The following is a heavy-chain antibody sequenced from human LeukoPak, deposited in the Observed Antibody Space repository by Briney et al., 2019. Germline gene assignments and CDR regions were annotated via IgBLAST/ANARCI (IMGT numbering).Heavy chain of an antibody. CDR1: GGSFGGYY. Sequence: SETLSLTCAVYGGSFGGYYWSWIRQPPGKGLEWIGEINHSGSTNYNPSLKSRVTISVNTSKNQFSLKLSSVTAADTAVYYCARDPSGWTRNWFDPWGQGTLVTVSS. V-gene: IGHV4-34*01. CDR2: INHSGST. D-gene: IGHD6-19*01. J-gene: IGHJ5*02. CDR3: ARDPSGWTRNWFDP.